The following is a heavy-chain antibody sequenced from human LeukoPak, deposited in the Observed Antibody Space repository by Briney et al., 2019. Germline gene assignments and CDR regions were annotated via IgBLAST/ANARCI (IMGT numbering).Heavy chain of an antibody. D-gene: IGHD6-13*01. CDR1: GFTFSSYW. V-gene: IGHV3-74*01. CDR2: INSDGSST. Sequence: GGSLRLSCAASGFTFSSYWMHWVRQAPGKGLVWVSRINSDGSSTSYADSVKGRFTSSRDNAKNTLYLQMYSLRAEDTAVYYCAKDLRRQLVSYYFDYWGQGTLVTVSS. CDR3: AKDLRRQLVSYYFDY. J-gene: IGHJ4*02.